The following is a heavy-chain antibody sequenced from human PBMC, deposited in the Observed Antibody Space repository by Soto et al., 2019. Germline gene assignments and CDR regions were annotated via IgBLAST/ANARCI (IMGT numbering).Heavy chain of an antibody. CDR1: GGAISSGGYS. D-gene: IGHD2-2*01. J-gene: IGHJ5*02. Sequence: LSLTCAVSGGAISSGGYSWSWIRQPPGKGLEWIGYIYHSGSTYYNPSLKSRVTISVDRSKNQFSLKLSSVTAADTAVYYCARVPDRWGQGTLVTVSS. CDR3: ARVPDR. V-gene: IGHV4-30-2*01. CDR2: IYHSGST.